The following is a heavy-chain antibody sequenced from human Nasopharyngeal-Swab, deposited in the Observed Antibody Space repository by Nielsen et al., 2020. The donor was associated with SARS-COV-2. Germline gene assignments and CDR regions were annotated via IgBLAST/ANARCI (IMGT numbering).Heavy chain of an antibody. CDR3: ASETTRGLNYFDY. CDR1: GFTFRSYA. J-gene: IGHJ4*02. Sequence: GESLKISCAASGFTFRSYAMSWVRQAPGKGLEWVSAISGSGGSTYYADSVKGRFTISRDNSKNTLYLQMNSLRAEDTAVYYCASETTRGLNYFDYWGQGTLVTVSS. CDR2: ISGSGGST. V-gene: IGHV3-23*01. D-gene: IGHD4-17*01.